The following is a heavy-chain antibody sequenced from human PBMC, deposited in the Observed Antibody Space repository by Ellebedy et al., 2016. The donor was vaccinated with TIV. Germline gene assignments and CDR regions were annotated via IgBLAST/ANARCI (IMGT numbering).Heavy chain of an antibody. Sequence: GGSLRLXCAPSGFTFGNFFMSWVRQTPGKGLEWVSTISGDGGSTYFADSVKGRFTISRDNSKNTMYLQMNSLRADDTAVYYCRQGHYADYWGQGTLVTVSS. CDR3: RQGHYADY. J-gene: IGHJ4*02. CDR1: GFTFGNFF. CDR2: ISGDGGST. V-gene: IGHV3-23*01.